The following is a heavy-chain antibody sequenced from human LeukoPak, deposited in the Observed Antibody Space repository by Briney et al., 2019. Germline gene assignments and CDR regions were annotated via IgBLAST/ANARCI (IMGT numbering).Heavy chain of an antibody. J-gene: IGHJ4*02. D-gene: IGHD1-1*01. Sequence: GGSLRLSCAASGFTFNSYEMNWVRQAPGKGLEWVSYISSSGSTIYYADSVKGRFTISRDNAKNSLYLQMNSLRAEDTAVYYCARDSGWDHYFDYWGQGTLVTVSS. V-gene: IGHV3-48*03. CDR3: ARDSGWDHYFDY. CDR2: ISSSGSTI. CDR1: GFTFNSYE.